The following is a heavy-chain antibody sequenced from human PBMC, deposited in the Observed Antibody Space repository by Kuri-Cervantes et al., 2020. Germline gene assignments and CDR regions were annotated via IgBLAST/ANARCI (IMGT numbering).Heavy chain of an antibody. J-gene: IGHJ4*02. CDR3: AKSSRSYNWGFFDF. Sequence: GESLKISCATSGVTVSTSYMSWVRQAPGKGLEWVSVIYSDGNIYYADSVKGRFTISRDNSKNTLYLQMNSLRAEDTAVYYCAKSSRSYNWGFFDFWGQGTLVTVSS. CDR2: IYSDGNI. CDR1: GVTVSTSY. V-gene: IGHV3-66*02. D-gene: IGHD1-26*01.